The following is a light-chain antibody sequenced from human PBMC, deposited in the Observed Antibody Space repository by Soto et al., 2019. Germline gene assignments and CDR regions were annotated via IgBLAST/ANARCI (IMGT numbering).Light chain of an antibody. CDR2: DVT. CDR3: SSYTKSRTPYV. J-gene: IGLJ1*01. V-gene: IGLV2-14*03. Sequence: QSVLTQPASVSGSPGQSITISCTGSSSDIGGYNYVSWYQQHPGKAPKLMLYDVTNRPSGVSNRFSGSKSGNTASLTISGLQAEDEADYYCSSYTKSRTPYVFGTGTKLTVL. CDR1: SSDIGGYNY.